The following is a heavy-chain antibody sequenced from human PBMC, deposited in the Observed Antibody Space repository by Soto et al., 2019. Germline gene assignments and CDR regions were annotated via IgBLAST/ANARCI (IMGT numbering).Heavy chain of an antibody. CDR2: ISSSSSTI. V-gene: IGHV3-48*01. J-gene: IGHJ4*02. Sequence: PGGSLRLSCAAAGFTFTSYSMNWVRQAPGKGLEWVSYISSSSSTIYYADSVKSRFTISRDNAKNSLYLQMNSLRAEDTAVYYCARGGYSGHLDYWGQGTLVTVSS. CDR1: GFTFTSYS. D-gene: IGHD5-12*01. CDR3: ARGGYSGHLDY.